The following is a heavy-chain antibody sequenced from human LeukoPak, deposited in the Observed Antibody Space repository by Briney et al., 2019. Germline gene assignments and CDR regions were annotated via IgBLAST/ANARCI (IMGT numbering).Heavy chain of an antibody. D-gene: IGHD3-16*01. CDR2: INHSGST. V-gene: IGHV4-34*01. Sequence: PSETLSLTCAVYGGSFSGYYWNWIRQPPGKGLEWIAEINHSGSTNYNPSLKSRVTISVDTSKNQFSLELSSVTAADTAVYYCARGRGPSARYWYLGLWGRGTLVTVSS. J-gene: IGHJ2*01. CDR1: GGSFSGYY. CDR3: ARGRGPSARYWYLGL.